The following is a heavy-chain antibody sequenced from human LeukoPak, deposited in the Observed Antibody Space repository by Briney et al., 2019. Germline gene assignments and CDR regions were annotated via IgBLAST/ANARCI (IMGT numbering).Heavy chain of an antibody. V-gene: IGHV4-30-4*01. Sequence: SETLSLTCTVSGGSISSGDYYWSWIRQPPGKGLEWIGYIYYSGSTYYNPSLKSRVTISVDASKNQFSLKLSSVTAADTAVYYCARDGWNYDFWSGYYKENWFDPWGQGTLVTVSS. CDR1: GGSISSGDYY. CDR3: ARDGWNYDFWSGYYKENWFDP. J-gene: IGHJ5*02. D-gene: IGHD3-3*01. CDR2: IYYSGST.